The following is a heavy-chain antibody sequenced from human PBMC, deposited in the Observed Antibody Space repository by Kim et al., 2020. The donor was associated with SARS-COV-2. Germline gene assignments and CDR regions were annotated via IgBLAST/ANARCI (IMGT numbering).Heavy chain of an antibody. CDR2: ISGEGDKT. CDR3: AREKVPDFDYSYFYGMDV. J-gene: IGHJ6*01. CDR1: GFTFSSYS. D-gene: IGHD3-3*01. V-gene: IGHV3-23*01. Sequence: GGSLRLSCAASGFTFSSYSLSWVRQAPGKGLEWVSIISGEGDKTHHVDSVKGRFTISRDNSKNRMYLQMNSLRAEDTALYFCAREKVPDFDYSYFYGMDV.